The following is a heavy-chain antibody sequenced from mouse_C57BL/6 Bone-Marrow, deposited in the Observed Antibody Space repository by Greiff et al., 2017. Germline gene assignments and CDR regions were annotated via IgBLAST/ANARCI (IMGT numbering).Heavy chain of an antibody. J-gene: IGHJ3*01. Sequence: QVQLQQSGAELARPGASVKLSCKASGYTFTSYGISWVKQRTGQGLEWIGEIYPRSGNTYYNEKVKGKATLTGDKASSTAYMEIRSLTSEDSAVYCCARSPFYYGSSILCAYWGQGTLVTVSA. V-gene: IGHV1-81*01. CDR2: IYPRSGNT. CDR1: GYTFTSYG. CDR3: ARSPFYYGSSILCAY. D-gene: IGHD1-1*01.